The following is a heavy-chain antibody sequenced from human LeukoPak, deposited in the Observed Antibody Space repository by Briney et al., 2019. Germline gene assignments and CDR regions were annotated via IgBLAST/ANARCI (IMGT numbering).Heavy chain of an antibody. Sequence: PGGSLRLSCAASGFTFSSYAMSWIRQPPGKGLEWIGYIYYSGSTNYNPSLKSRVTISVDTSKNQFSLKLSSATAADTAVYYCARWGAMAQEGTYWYFDLWGRGTLVTVSS. CDR1: GFTFSSYA. CDR2: IYYSGST. J-gene: IGHJ2*01. CDR3: ARWGAMAQEGTYWYFDL. V-gene: IGHV4-59*01. D-gene: IGHD3-16*01.